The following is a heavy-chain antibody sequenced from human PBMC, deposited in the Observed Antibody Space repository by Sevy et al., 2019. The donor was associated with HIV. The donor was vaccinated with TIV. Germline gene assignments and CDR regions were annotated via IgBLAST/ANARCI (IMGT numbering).Heavy chain of an antibody. CDR1: GFTFSSNA. D-gene: IGHD5-12*01. Sequence: GGSLRLSCAASGFTFSSNAMHWVHQAPGKGLEWVAVISYDGSNKYYADSVKGRFTISRDNSKNTLYLQMNSLRAEDTAVYYCARDGVDGYNYRYFDYWGQGTLVTVSS. J-gene: IGHJ4*02. CDR2: ISYDGSNK. CDR3: ARDGVDGYNYRYFDY. V-gene: IGHV3-30-3*01.